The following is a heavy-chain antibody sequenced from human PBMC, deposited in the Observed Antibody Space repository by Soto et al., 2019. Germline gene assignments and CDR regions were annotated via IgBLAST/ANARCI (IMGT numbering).Heavy chain of an antibody. V-gene: IGHV4-59*11. Sequence: SETLSLTCTVSGGSISSHYWSWVRQAPGKGLEWIGHTYYRGSTSYNPSLRSRSTISVDTSNNQFSLKLNSVTTADTAVYYCARDGREASGMDVWGQGTRVTVSS. J-gene: IGHJ6*02. CDR3: ARDGREASGMDV. D-gene: IGHD1-26*01. CDR2: TYYRGST. CDR1: GGSISSHY.